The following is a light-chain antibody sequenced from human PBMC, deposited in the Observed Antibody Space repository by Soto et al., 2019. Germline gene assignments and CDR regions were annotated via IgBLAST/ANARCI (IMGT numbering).Light chain of an antibody. Sequence: QSALTQPRSVSGSPGQSVTISCTGTSSDVGAYNYVSWYQLHPGKAPKLMIYDVSHRPSGVPDRFSGSKSGNTASLTISGLQAEDEADYYCSSYAGSYPLLFGGGTKLTVL. CDR1: SSDVGAYNY. V-gene: IGLV2-11*01. CDR3: SSYAGSYPLL. CDR2: DVS. J-gene: IGLJ2*01.